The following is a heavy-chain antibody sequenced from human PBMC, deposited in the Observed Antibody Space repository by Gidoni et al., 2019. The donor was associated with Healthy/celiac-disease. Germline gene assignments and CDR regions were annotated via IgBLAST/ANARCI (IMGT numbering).Heavy chain of an antibody. CDR2: IYYSGNT. D-gene: IGHD1-26*01. CDR1: GGSISSGGYY. Sequence: QVQLQESGPGLVKPSQTLSLTCTVSGGSISSGGYYWSWIRQHPGKGLEWIGYIYYSGNTYYNPSLKSRVTISVDTSKNQFSLKLSSVTAADTAVYYCARGSPSSTTFDYWGQGTLVTVSS. CDR3: ARGSPSSTTFDY. V-gene: IGHV4-31*03. J-gene: IGHJ4*02.